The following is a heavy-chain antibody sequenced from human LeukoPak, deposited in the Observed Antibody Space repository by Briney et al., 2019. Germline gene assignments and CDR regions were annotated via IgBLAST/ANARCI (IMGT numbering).Heavy chain of an antibody. J-gene: IGHJ4*02. V-gene: IGHV3-66*01. CDR1: GFTLSSNY. CDR3: ARAKEMATITDY. CDR2: IYSGGTT. Sequence: PGRSLRLSCAASGFTLSSNYMSWVRQAPGKGLEWGSVIYSGGTTYYSDAVKRRFTISRDNSKNTPYLQMNILRAEDTAVYYCARAKEMATITDYWGQGTLVTVSS. D-gene: IGHD5-24*01.